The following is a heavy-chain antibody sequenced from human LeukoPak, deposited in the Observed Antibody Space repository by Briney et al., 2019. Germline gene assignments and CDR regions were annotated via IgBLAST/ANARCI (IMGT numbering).Heavy chain of an antibody. D-gene: IGHD2-15*01. J-gene: IGHJ1*01. CDR1: GYTFTDYY. Sequence: ASVKVSCKTSGYTFTDYYLHWVREAPGQGLEWRGWINPNSGGTSSAQKFQGRFTMTSDTPITTVYMEVAWLTSEDTAIYYCARADRLDGAPYLIGPWGQGTLVTVSS. V-gene: IGHV1-2*02. CDR2: INPNSGGT. CDR3: ARADRLDGAPYLIGP.